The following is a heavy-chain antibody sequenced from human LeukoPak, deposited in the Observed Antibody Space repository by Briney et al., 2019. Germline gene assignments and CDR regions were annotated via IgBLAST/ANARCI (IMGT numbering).Heavy chain of an antibody. CDR1: GGSISTYY. CDR3: ARGAHMDRNSGSYIYFDY. Sequence: SETLSLTCTVSGGSISTYYWSWIRQPPGKGLEWIGYIYYTGSTNYNPSLKSRVTISIATSKNQFSLDLISVTSADTAVYYCARGAHMDRNSGSYIYFDYWGQGTLATVSS. D-gene: IGHD3-10*01. CDR2: IYYTGST. V-gene: IGHV4-59*01. J-gene: IGHJ4*02.